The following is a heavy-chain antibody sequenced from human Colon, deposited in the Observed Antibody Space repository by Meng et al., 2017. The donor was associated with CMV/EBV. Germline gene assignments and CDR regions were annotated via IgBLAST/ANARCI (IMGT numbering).Heavy chain of an antibody. Sequence: GGSLRLSCAASGFTFSSHWMHWVRQAPGKGLVSVSRINTDGSYVTYADSVKGRFTISRDNAKNTLYLQMNSLRAEDTAVYYCAKDRGDSGFGAWGQGTLVTVSS. J-gene: IGHJ4*02. CDR1: GFTFSSHW. D-gene: IGHD2-21*02. V-gene: IGHV3-74*03. CDR3: AKDRGDSGFGA. CDR2: INTDGSYV.